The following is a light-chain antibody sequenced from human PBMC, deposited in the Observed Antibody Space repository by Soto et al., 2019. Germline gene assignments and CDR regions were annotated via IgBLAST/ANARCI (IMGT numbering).Light chain of an antibody. CDR3: QHANRYPPYA. J-gene: IGKJ2*01. Sequence: IQLTQSPSSLSASVGDGVTITCRASQGISNYLAWYQQKPGEAPKLLIYAASTLQSGVPSRFSGSGSGTDFTLTISSLQPEDFATYYCQHANRYPPYAFGKGTKVDIK. CDR1: QGISNY. V-gene: IGKV1-9*01. CDR2: AAS.